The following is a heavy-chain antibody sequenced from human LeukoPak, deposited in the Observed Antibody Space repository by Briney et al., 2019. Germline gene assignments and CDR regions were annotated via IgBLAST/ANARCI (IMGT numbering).Heavy chain of an antibody. J-gene: IGHJ4*02. V-gene: IGHV4-34*01. CDR2: INHSGST. D-gene: IGHD4-17*01. CDR3: ARRRGDLSYFDS. Sequence: SGTLSLTCAVYGGSFSGYYWSWIRQPPGKGLEWIGEINHSGSTNYNPSLKSRVTISVDTSKNQFSLKLSSVTAADTAVYYCARRRGDLSYFDSWGQGTLVTVSS. CDR1: GGSFSGYY.